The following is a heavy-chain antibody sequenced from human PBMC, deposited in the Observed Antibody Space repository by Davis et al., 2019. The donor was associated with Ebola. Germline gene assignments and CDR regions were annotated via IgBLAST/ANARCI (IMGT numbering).Heavy chain of an antibody. Sequence: GESLKISCAASGFTFSNFWMNWIRQAPGKGLEWVANIKQDGSAKYYVDSVKGRFTISRDNAEHSVDLQMNSLRAEDTAVYYCARGGAAAGYYYYYYGMDVWGKGTTVTVSS. CDR1: GFTFSNFW. V-gene: IGHV3-7*01. CDR3: ARGGAAAGYYYYYYGMDV. D-gene: IGHD6-13*01. J-gene: IGHJ6*04. CDR2: IKQDGSAK.